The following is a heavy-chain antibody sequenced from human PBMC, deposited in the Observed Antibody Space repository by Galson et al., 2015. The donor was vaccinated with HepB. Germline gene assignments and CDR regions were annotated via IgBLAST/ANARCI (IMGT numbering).Heavy chain of an antibody. CDR2: ISYDGSNK. CDR3: AKARMAAAESGGGFDP. CDR1: GFTFSRFA. J-gene: IGHJ5*02. V-gene: IGHV3-30*18. D-gene: IGHD6-25*01. Sequence: SLRLSCAASGFTFSRFAMHWVRQAPGKGLEWVASISYDGSNKYYIDSVKGRFSTSRDNSKDTLHLQMNNLGGEDTAMYYCAKARMAAAESGGGFDPWGQGTLVTVSS.